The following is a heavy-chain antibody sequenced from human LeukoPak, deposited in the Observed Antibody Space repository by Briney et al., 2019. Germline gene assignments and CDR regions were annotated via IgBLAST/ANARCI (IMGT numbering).Heavy chain of an antibody. CDR3: ARCRDHFDY. CDR2: IYYSGST. D-gene: IGHD5-24*01. J-gene: IGHJ4*02. Sequence: SQTLSLTCTVSGGSISNSSYYWSWIRQPPGKGLEWIRFIYYSGSTNYNPSLKSRVTISVDTSKNQFSLRLSSVTAADTAVYYCARCRDHFDYWGQGTLVTVSS. CDR1: GGSISNSSYY. V-gene: IGHV4-61*05.